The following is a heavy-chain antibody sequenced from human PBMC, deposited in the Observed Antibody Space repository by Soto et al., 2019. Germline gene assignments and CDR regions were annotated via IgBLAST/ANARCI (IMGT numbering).Heavy chain of an antibody. J-gene: IGHJ6*02. CDR1: GFTFSSYG. CDR2: ISYDGSNK. Sequence: QVQLVESGGGVVQPGRSLRLSCAASGFTFSSYGMHWVRQAPGKGLEWVAVISYDGSNKYYADSVKGRFTISRDNSKNTLYLQMNSLRAEDTAVYYCARGGCSSTSCYASGGMDVWGQGTTVTVSS. D-gene: IGHD2-2*01. V-gene: IGHV3-30*03. CDR3: ARGGCSSTSCYASGGMDV.